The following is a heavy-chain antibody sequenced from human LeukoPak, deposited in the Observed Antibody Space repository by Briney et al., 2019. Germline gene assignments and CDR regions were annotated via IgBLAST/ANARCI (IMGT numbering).Heavy chain of an antibody. J-gene: IGHJ6*02. Sequence: PGGSLRLSCAASGFTFSSYAMSWVRQTPGKGLEWVSAISGSGGSTYYADSVKGRFTISRDNSKNTLYLQMNSLRAEDTAVYYCAKDRGEYYDSSGYDNPPYYYYYGMDVWGQGTTVTVSS. CDR2: ISGSGGST. V-gene: IGHV3-23*01. CDR3: AKDRGEYYDSSGYDNPPYYYYYGMDV. D-gene: IGHD3-22*01. CDR1: GFTFSSYA.